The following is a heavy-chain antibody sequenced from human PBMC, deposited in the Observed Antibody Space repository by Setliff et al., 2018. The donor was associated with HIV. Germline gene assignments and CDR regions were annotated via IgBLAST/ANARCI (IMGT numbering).Heavy chain of an antibody. J-gene: IGHJ4*02. CDR2: IYHSGST. CDR3: ASYYGADEPSYYFDF. V-gene: IGHV4-38-2*02. Sequence: SETLSLTCTGSGFSISSDYYGGWIRQPPGKGLEWIGSIYHSGSTYYNPSLQSRVTMAVDTSKNQFSLKLSSVTAADTAVYYCASYYGADEPSYYFDFWGQGTQVTVSS. D-gene: IGHD3-22*01. CDR1: GFSISSDYY.